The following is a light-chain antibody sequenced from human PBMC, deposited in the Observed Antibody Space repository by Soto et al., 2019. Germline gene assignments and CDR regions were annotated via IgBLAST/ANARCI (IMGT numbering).Light chain of an antibody. V-gene: IGLV2-14*01. Sequence: QSALTQPASVSGSPGQSITISCTGTSSDFGGYNYVSWYQQHPGKAPKLMIYEVSNRPSGVSNRFSGSKSDNTASLTISGLQAEDEADYYCSSYTSSSTVVFGGGTKVTVL. J-gene: IGLJ2*01. CDR1: SSDFGGYNY. CDR3: SSYTSSSTVV. CDR2: EVS.